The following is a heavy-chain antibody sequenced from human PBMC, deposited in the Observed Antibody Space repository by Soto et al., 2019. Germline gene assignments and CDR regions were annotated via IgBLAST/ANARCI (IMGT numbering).Heavy chain of an antibody. V-gene: IGHV3-15*01. CDR3: APRGLYCSGGSCYSYN. Sequence: EVQLVESGGGLVKPGGSLRLSCAGSGFLFPNAWMSWFRQAPGKGLEWVGHIKNKGDGGTADHAAAVKGRFVISRDDSERMVFLQMNSLKVEDTAVYYCAPRGLYCSGGSCYSYNWGQGALVTVSS. CDR2: IKNKGDGGTA. CDR1: GFLFPNAW. J-gene: IGHJ1*01. D-gene: IGHD2-15*01.